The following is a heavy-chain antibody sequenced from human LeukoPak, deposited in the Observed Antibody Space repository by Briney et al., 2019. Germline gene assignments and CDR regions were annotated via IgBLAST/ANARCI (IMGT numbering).Heavy chain of an antibody. D-gene: IGHD3-22*01. J-gene: IGHJ4*02. CDR3: ARGIRDYDSSGYYFDY. CDR1: GGSFSGYY. Sequence: SETLSLTCAVYGGSFSGYYWSWIRQPPGKGLEWIGEINYSGSTNYNPSLKSRVTISVDTSKNQFSLKLSSVTAADTAVYYCARGIRDYDSSGYYFDYWGQGTLVTVSS. V-gene: IGHV4-34*01. CDR2: INYSGST.